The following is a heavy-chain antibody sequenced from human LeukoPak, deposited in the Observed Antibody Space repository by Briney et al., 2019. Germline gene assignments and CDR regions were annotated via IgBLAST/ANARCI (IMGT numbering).Heavy chain of an antibody. CDR3: ARDASDSSGYTAGIDP. J-gene: IGHJ5*02. CDR2: IWYDGSNR. CDR1: GFTFSSYG. Sequence: GGSLRLSCAASGFTFSSYGMHWVRQAPGKGLEWVAVIWYDGSNRYYADSVKGRFTISRDNSKNTLYLQMNSLRAEDTAVYYCARDASDSSGYTAGIDPWGQGTLVTVSS. D-gene: IGHD3-22*01. V-gene: IGHV3-33*01.